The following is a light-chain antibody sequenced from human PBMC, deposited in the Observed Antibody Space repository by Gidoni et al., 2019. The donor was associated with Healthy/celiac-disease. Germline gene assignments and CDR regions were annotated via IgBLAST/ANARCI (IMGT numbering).Light chain of an antibody. J-gene: IGLJ2*01. CDR1: SSNIGAGYD. V-gene: IGLV1-40*01. Sequence: QSVLTQPPAVSGAPGQRVPISCTGSSSNIGAGYDVPWYQQLPGTAPKLLIYGTSNRPSGVPGRFSGSKSGTSASLAITGLQAEDEADYYCQSYDSSLSVVFGGGTKLTVL. CDR2: GTS. CDR3: QSYDSSLSVV.